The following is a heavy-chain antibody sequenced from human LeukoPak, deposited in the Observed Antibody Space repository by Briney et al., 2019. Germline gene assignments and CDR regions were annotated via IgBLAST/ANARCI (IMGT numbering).Heavy chain of an antibody. V-gene: IGHV3-30*18. CDR2: ILYYGSNK. D-gene: IGHD3-10*01. Sequence: GGALTLSCPASGFTFSSSGMHWVGQAPGKGLEGVAVILYYGSNKYYADSVKGRFTISRDNSKNTLYLQMNSLRAEDTAVYYCAKDGGNYYGSHWGQGILVTVSS. CDR3: AKDGGNYYGSH. J-gene: IGHJ4*02. CDR1: GFTFSSSG.